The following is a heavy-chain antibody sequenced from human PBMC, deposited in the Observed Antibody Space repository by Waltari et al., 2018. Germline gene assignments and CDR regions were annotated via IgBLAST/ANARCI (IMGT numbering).Heavy chain of an antibody. CDR3: ARDPPGVAAAGPGRG. V-gene: IGHV3-66*02. D-gene: IGHD6-25*01. CDR2: IYSSGST. CDR1: ELTVGNPY. J-gene: IGHJ4*02. Sequence: EVPLVESGGGLVQLGGSLSLACAASELTVGNPYMSWVRQAPGKGLEWISLIYSSGSTYYADSVKGRFTISRDNSKNTLYLQMNSLRSEDTAVYFCARDPPGVAAAGPGRGWGQGTLVTVSS.